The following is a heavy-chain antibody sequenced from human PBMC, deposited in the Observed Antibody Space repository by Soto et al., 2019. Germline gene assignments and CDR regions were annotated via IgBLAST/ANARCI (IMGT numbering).Heavy chain of an antibody. CDR2: ISPSFGTA. V-gene: IGHV1-69*01. CDR3: ARDVALIGYCSGGSCRSGAFDI. CDR1: GGTFSSYA. D-gene: IGHD2-15*01. Sequence: QVQLVQSGAEVKKPGSSVKVSCKASGGTFSSYAISWVRQAPGQGLEWMGGISPSFGTANYAQKFQGRVTSTADESTSTDYMELSSMRYEDTAVYYCARDVALIGYCSGGSCRSGAFDIWGQGTMVTVSS. J-gene: IGHJ3*02.